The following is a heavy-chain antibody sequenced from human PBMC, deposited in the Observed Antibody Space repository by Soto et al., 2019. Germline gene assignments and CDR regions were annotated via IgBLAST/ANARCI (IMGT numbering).Heavy chain of an antibody. D-gene: IGHD2-15*01. V-gene: IGHV4-4*02. J-gene: IGHJ4*02. Sequence: QVQLQESGPGLVKPSGTLSLTCAVSGGSISSSNWWSWVRQPPGKGLEWIGEIYHSGSTNYNPSLKRRVTISVDKSKNQFSLKLSSGTAADTAVYYCARAGSELGYCSGGSCYHFDYWGQGTLVTVSS. CDR1: GGSISSSNW. CDR3: ARAGSELGYCSGGSCYHFDY. CDR2: IYHSGST.